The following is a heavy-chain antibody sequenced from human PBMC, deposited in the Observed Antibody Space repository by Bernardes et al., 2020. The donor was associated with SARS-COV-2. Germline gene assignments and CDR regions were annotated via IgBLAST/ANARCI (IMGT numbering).Heavy chain of an antibody. CDR3: ARGEGELKGP. V-gene: IGHV4-59*01. CDR1: GGSIRGYY. J-gene: IGHJ5*02. Sequence: SVTLTLTCTVSGGSIRGYYWTWIRQFAGTGLEWIGHSHSSGDTKYNPSLESRVTISMDPSKNHFSLTLTSLTAADTAVYFCARGEGELKGPWGKGIPVTVSA. CDR2: SHSSGDT. D-gene: IGHD3-16*01.